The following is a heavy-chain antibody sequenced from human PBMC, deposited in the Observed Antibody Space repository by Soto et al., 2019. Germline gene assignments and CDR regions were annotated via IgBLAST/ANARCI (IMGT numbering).Heavy chain of an antibody. CDR1: GVSISSFF. D-gene: IGHD6-19*01. V-gene: IGHV4-59*08. CDR2: IYYSGST. J-gene: IGHJ3*02. Sequence: SETLSLTCTVAGVSISSFFWSWIRQPPGKGLEWIAYIYYSGSTNYNPSLKSRVTISVDTSKNQFSLNLSSVTAADTAVYYCARHKSGWDSGNVFDISGQGTMVNVSS. CDR3: ARHKSGWDSGNVFDI.